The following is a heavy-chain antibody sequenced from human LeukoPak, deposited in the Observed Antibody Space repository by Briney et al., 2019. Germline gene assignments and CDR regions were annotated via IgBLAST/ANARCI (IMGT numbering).Heavy chain of an antibody. D-gene: IGHD2-15*01. CDR2: ISYDGSNK. CDR3: AKDSPDCSGGSCYPGYFDY. CDR1: GFTFSSYA. Sequence: PGRSLRLSCAASGFTFSSYAMHWVRQAPGKGLEWVAVISYDGSNKYYADSVKGRFTISRDNSKNTLYLQMNSLRAEDTAVYYCAKDSPDCSGGSCYPGYFDYWGQGTLVTVSS. J-gene: IGHJ4*02. V-gene: IGHV3-30*04.